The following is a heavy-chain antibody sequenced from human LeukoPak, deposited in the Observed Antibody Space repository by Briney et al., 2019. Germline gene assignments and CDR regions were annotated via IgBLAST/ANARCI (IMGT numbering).Heavy chain of an antibody. CDR1: GGTFSSYS. Sequence: GSSVKVSCKASGGTFSSYSITWVRQAPGQGLEWMGGIMPLFNTANYAQQVQGRVTITTDEYTSTALMELSSLRFEDTAMYYCARVDRYHYYLDVWGKGTTVTVSS. CDR3: ARVDRYHYYLDV. CDR2: IMPLFNTA. V-gene: IGHV1-69*05. J-gene: IGHJ6*03.